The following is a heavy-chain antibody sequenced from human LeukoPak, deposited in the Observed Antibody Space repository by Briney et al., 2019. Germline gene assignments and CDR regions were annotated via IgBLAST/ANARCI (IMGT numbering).Heavy chain of an antibody. V-gene: IGHV1-2*06. CDR3: ARSLSYSYGRYFDY. CDR2: INPNSGGT. CDR1: GYTFTGYY. J-gene: IGHJ4*02. D-gene: IGHD5-18*01. Sequence: GASVKVSCKASGYTFTGYYMHWVRQAPGQGLEWMGRINPNSGGTNYAQKFQGRVTMTRDTSISTAYMELSRLRSDDTAVYYCARSLSYSYGRYFDYWGQGTLVTVSS.